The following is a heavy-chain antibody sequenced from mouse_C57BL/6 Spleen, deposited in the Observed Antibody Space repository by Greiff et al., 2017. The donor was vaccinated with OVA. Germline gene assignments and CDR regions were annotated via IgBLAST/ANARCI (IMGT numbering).Heavy chain of an antibody. D-gene: IGHD2-3*01. CDR2: IWSGGST. V-gene: IGHV2-2*01. CDR1: GFSLTSYG. CDR3: ARGDGYYVWLAY. Sequence: QVQLQQSGPGLVQPSQSLSITCTVSGFSLTSYGAHWVRQSPGKGLEWLGVIWSGGSTDYNAAFLSRLSISKDDSKTHVVFKMNIRQADDTAISYGARGDGYYVWLAYWGQGTLVTVSA. J-gene: IGHJ3*01.